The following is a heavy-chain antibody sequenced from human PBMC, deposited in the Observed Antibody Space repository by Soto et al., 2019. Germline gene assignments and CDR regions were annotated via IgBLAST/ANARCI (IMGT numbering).Heavy chain of an antibody. V-gene: IGHV4-34*01. CDR3: ARGNGMILAVQGDAPDKKYLDS. J-gene: IGHJ4*02. Sequence: LSLTCAVYGGSFSGHYWSWIRQPPGKGLEWIGEINHSGSINYNPSLKSRVTISVDTSKNQFSLKLRSVTAADTAIYYCARGNGMILAVQGDAPDKKYLDSWSQGTLVTVSS. CDR1: GGSFSGHY. D-gene: IGHD3-22*01. CDR2: INHSGSI.